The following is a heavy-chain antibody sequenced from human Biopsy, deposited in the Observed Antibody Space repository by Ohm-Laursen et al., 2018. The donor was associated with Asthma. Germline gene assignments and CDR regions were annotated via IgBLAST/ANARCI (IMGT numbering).Heavy chain of an antibody. CDR1: GVSIRSYY. Sequence: SETLSLTCTVSGVSIRSYYWTWIRQPPVKGLEWIDNIHYSGRTYSNPSLKSRVTISVDTSKKQISLRLSSVITADTAVYYCAGFCSGGNCPDHWGQGTLVTVSS. D-gene: IGHD2-15*01. CDR2: IHYSGRT. CDR3: AGFCSGGNCPDH. J-gene: IGHJ4*02. V-gene: IGHV4-59*01.